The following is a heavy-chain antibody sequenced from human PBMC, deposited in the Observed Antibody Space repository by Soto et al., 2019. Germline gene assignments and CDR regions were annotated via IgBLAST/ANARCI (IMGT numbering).Heavy chain of an antibody. D-gene: IGHD5-18*01. CDR2: IYYSGST. CDR3: ARVNTAMALDY. V-gene: IGHV4-31*03. J-gene: IGHJ4*02. CDR1: GGSISSGGYY. Sequence: SETLSLTCIVSGGSISSGGYYWSWIRQHPGKGLEWIGYIYYSGSTYYNPSLKSRVTISVDTSKNQFSLKLSSVTAADTAVYYCARVNTAMALDYWGQGTLVTVSS.